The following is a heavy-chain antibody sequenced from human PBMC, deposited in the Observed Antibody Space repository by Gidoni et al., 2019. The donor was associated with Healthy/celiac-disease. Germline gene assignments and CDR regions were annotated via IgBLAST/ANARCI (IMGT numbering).Heavy chain of an antibody. CDR3: ARVLPYYYDSSGYYGPYYFDY. CDR1: GGSISSGGYY. J-gene: IGHJ4*02. CDR2: IYYSGST. Sequence: QVQLQESGPGLVKPSQTLSLTCTVSGGSISSGGYYWSWIRQHPGKGLEWIGYIYYSGSTYYNPSLKSRVTISVDTSKNQVSLKLSSVTAADTAVYYCARVLPYYYDSSGYYGPYYFDYWGQGTLVTVSS. D-gene: IGHD3-22*01. V-gene: IGHV4-31*03.